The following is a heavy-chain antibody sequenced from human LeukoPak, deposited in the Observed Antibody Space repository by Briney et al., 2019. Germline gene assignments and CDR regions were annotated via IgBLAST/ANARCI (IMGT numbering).Heavy chain of an antibody. V-gene: IGHV1-69*04. CDR2: IIPILGIA. Sequence: SVKVSSKASGGTFSSYAISWVRRAPGQGLEWMGRIIPILGIANYAQKFQGRVTITADKSTSTAYMELSSLRSEDTAVYYCAREGVNYYGSGEAWFDPWGQGTLVTVSS. CDR1: GGTFSSYA. CDR3: AREGVNYYGSGEAWFDP. J-gene: IGHJ5*02. D-gene: IGHD3-10*01.